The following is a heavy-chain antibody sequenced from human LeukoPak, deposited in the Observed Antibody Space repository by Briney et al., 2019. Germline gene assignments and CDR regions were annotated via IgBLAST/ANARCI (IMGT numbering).Heavy chain of an antibody. J-gene: IGHJ5*02. CDR2: ISWNSGSI. CDR3: AKDSYGSGSYSWFDP. V-gene: IGHV3-9*01. CDR1: GFTFDDYA. Sequence: PGRSLRLSCAASGFTFDDYAMDWVRQAPGKGLEGVSGISWNSGSIVYADSVKVRFTISRDNAKNSLYLQMNSLRAEDTALYYCAKDSYGSGSYSWFDPWGQGTLVTVSS. D-gene: IGHD3-10*01.